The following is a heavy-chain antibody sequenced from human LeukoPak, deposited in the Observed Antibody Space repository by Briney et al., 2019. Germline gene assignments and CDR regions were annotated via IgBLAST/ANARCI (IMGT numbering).Heavy chain of an antibody. Sequence: VASVKVSCKASGYTFTSYYMHWVRQAPGQGLEWMGIINPSGGSTSYAQKFQGRVTMTRDMSTSTVYMELSSLRSEDKAVYYCARDGPTTSGRNTLYYYMDVWGKGTTVTVSS. CDR1: GYTFTSYY. V-gene: IGHV1-46*01. CDR2: INPSGGST. J-gene: IGHJ6*03. D-gene: IGHD1-26*01. CDR3: ARDGPTTSGRNTLYYYMDV.